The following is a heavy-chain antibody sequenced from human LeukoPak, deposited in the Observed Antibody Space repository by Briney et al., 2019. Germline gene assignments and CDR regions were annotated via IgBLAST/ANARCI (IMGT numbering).Heavy chain of an antibody. CDR2: ISSTSNYI. CDR3: ARAGDILLVSYFHYYGMDV. D-gene: IGHD7-27*01. V-gene: IGHV3-21*01. Sequence: GGSLSLSFAVSGFNFNTYSMNWVRQAPGKGPEWVSSISSTSNYIYYAESVKGRFAVSRDNAKNSLYLQMNSLRADDTAVYYCARAGDILLVSYFHYYGMDVWGQGTTVIVSS. CDR1: GFNFNTYS. J-gene: IGHJ6*02.